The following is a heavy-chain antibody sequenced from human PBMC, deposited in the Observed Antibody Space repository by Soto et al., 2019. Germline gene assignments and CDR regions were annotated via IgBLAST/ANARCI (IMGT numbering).Heavy chain of an antibody. CDR3: ARGITMVRGVIIDYFDS. CDR1: GFTFSSYD. J-gene: IGHJ4*02. D-gene: IGHD3-10*01. V-gene: IGHV3-13*04. Sequence: EVQLVESGGGLVQPGGSLRLSCAASGFTFSSYDMHWVRQATGKGLEWVSAIGTAGDTYYPGSVKGRFTISRENAKNSXYLQMNSLRAGDTAVYYCARGITMVRGVIIDYFDSWGQGTLVTVSS. CDR2: IGTAGDT.